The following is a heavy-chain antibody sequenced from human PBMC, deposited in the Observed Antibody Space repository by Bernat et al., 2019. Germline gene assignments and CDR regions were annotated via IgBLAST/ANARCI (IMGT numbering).Heavy chain of an antibody. CDR1: GYTFTGYY. J-gene: IGHJ4*02. V-gene: IGHV1-2*04. Sequence: QVQLVQSGAEVKKPGASVKVSCKASGYTFTGYYIHWVRQAPGLGLEWMGWINPNNGDTNYVQKFQGWVTMTRDTSISTAYMELSRLTSDDTAVYYCASALGSSRWYYFDFWGQGTLVTVSS. D-gene: IGHD6-13*01. CDR2: INPNNGDT. CDR3: ASALGSSRWYYFDF.